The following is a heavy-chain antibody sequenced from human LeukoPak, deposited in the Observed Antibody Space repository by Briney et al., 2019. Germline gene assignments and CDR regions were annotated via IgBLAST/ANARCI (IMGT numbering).Heavy chain of an antibody. CDR1: GFTVSSNY. J-gene: IGHJ4*02. V-gene: IGHV3-53*01. D-gene: IGHD3-10*01. CDR3: ARSVRPEYYFDY. CDR2: IYSGGST. Sequence: GGSLRLSCAASGFTVSSNYISWVRQAPGKGLEWVSVIYSGGSTYYADSMKGRFTISRDNSKNTLYLQMNSLRAEDTAVYYCARSVRPEYYFDYRGQGTLVTVSS.